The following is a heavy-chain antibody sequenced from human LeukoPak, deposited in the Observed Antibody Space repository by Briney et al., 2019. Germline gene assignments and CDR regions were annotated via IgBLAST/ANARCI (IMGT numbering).Heavy chain of an antibody. CDR1: GFTFGDYH. Sequence: GGSLRLSCTASGFTFGDYHVSWVRQAPGKGLEWVGFITSKAYGGTTEYAASVKGRLTISRDDSKSIAYLQMNSLKTEDTAVYYCTRCSYYDLWSGYHSFWGQGTLVIVSS. J-gene: IGHJ4*02. CDR2: ITSKAYGGTT. CDR3: TRCSYYDLWSGYHSF. D-gene: IGHD3-3*01. V-gene: IGHV3-49*04.